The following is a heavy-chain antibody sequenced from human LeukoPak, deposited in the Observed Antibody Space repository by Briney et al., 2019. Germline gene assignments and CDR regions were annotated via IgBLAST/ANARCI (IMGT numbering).Heavy chain of an antibody. D-gene: IGHD3-22*01. CDR1: GITLSNYG. CDR3: ARDPLYYYDSSGPVDY. J-gene: IGHJ4*02. CDR2: ISDSGGST. Sequence: GGSLRLSCAVSGITLSNYGMSWVRQAPGKGLEWVAGISDSGGSTNYADSVKGRFTISRDNPKNTLYLQMNSLRAEDTAVYYCARDPLYYYDSSGPVDYWGQGTLVTVSS. V-gene: IGHV3-23*01.